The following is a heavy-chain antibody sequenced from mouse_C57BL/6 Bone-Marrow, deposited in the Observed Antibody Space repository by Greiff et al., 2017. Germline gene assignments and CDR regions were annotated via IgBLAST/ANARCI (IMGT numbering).Heavy chain of an antibody. CDR1: GYTFTDYY. CDR3: ASGITPFAY. Sequence: EVQLQQSGPVLVKPGASVKLSCKASGYTFTDYYMNWVKQSHGKSLEWIGVINPYNGGTSYNQKFKGKATLTVDTSSSTAYMQLNSLTSEYSAAYSCASGITPFAYWGQGTLVTVSA. CDR2: INPYNGGT. D-gene: IGHD1-1*01. V-gene: IGHV1-19*01. J-gene: IGHJ3*01.